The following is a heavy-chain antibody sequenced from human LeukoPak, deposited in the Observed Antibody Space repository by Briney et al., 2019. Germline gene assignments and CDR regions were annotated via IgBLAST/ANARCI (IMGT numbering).Heavy chain of an antibody. CDR1: GFTFSNAW. Sequence: GGSLRLSCAASGFTFSNAWMSWVRQAPGKGLEWVGRIKSKTDGWTTDYAAPVKGRFTISRDDSKNTLYLQMNSLKTEDTAVYYCTTHAGTYDYVWGSYRYVGYWGQGTLVTVSS. J-gene: IGHJ4*02. D-gene: IGHD3-16*02. V-gene: IGHV3-15*01. CDR3: TTHAGTYDYVWGSYRYVGY. CDR2: IKSKTDGWTT.